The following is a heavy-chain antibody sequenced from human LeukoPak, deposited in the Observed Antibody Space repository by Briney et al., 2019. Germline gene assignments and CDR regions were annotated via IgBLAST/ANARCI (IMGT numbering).Heavy chain of an antibody. CDR3: ARRLLTGGLTDFFDY. D-gene: IGHD3-9*01. J-gene: IGHJ4*02. CDR1: GFTFSSHS. CDR2: ISPSGDST. Sequence: AGSVRLSCAASGFTFSSHSMSWVRQAPGEGLEWVSAISPSGDSTTYQGSVKGQFTISRDNSKNRLYLQMNTLTVEDTAIYYCARRLLTGGLTDFFDYWGQGTLVTVSS. V-gene: IGHV3-23*01.